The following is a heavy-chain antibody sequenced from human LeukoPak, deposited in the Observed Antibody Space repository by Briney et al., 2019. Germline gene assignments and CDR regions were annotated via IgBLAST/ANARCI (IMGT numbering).Heavy chain of an antibody. CDR3: VKDQGQVYGYFDS. D-gene: IGHD6-6*01. CDR1: GFDFDNYW. J-gene: IGHJ4*02. Sequence: GGSLRLSCAASGFDFDNYWMTWVRQAPGKGLEWVANMNQDGSEQYYVDSVKGRFTISRDNAKNTLYLQMNSLRAEDTAVYYCVKDQGQVYGYFDSWGQGTLVTVSS. CDR2: MNQDGSEQ. V-gene: IGHV3-7*01.